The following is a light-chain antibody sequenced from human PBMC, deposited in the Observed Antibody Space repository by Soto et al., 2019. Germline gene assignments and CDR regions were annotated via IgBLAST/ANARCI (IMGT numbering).Light chain of an antibody. CDR3: KSYEGSNIYV. CDR1: SSDVGGYNY. CDR2: EVN. Sequence: QSVLTQPPSASGSPGQSVTISCTGTSSDVGGYNYVSWYQQHPGKAPKLMIDEVNKRPSGVPDRFSGSKSGNTASLTVSGLQAEDESDYYCKSYEGSNIYVFGTGTKVTVL. V-gene: IGLV2-8*01. J-gene: IGLJ1*01.